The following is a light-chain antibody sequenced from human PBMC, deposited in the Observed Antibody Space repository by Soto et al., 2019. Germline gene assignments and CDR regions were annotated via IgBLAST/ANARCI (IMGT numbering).Light chain of an antibody. V-gene: IGKV3-15*01. CDR1: QSVSSN. Sequence: EIVMTQSPATLSVSPGERATLSCRASQSVSSNLAWYQQKPGQAPRLLIYGASTRATGIPARFSGSGSGTEFTLTISSLQSEDFAVYYCQQCNNWPPDTFGQGTKV. CDR3: QQCNNWPPDT. CDR2: GAS. J-gene: IGKJ1*01.